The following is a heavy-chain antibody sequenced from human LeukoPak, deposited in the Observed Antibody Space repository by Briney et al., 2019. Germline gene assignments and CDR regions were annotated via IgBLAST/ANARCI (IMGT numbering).Heavy chain of an antibody. J-gene: IGHJ4*02. D-gene: IGHD3-10*02. CDR1: GGSFSGYY. V-gene: IGHV4-34*01. Sequence: SETLSLTCAVYGGSFSGYYWSWIRQPPGKGLEWIGEINHSGSTNYNPSLKRRVTISVDTSKNQFSLKLSSVTAADTAVYYCARVIYGRVYWGQGTLVTVSS. CDR3: ARVIYGRVY. CDR2: INHSGST.